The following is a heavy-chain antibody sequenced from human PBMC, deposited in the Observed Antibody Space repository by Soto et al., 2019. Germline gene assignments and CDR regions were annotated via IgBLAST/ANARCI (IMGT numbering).Heavy chain of an antibody. CDR2: ISASGDNS. D-gene: IGHD3-3*01. CDR1: GFTFSTYA. CDR3: ADGGEWSFNFVY. J-gene: IGHJ4*02. V-gene: IGHV3-23*01. Sequence: GESLKISCAASGFTFSTYAMSWVRQAPGKGLEWLVGISASGDNSYYADSVKGRFTISRDNSKGTLYLQMNNLRAEDTAVYYCADGGEWSFNFVYWGQGTLVTVSS.